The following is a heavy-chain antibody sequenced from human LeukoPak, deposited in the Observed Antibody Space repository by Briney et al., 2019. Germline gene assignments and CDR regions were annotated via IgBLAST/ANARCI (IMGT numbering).Heavy chain of an antibody. CDR3: ARDGVRSLGL. D-gene: IGHD1-26*01. V-gene: IGHV4-4*07. CDR2: IYTSGST. CDR1: GGSISSYY. J-gene: IGHJ4*02. Sequence: SETLSLTCTVSGGSISSYYWSWIRQPAGKGLEWIGRIYTSGSTNYNPSLKSRVTMSLEPSKNQCSLKLSSVTAAETAVYYCARDGVRSLGLWGQGTLVTVSS.